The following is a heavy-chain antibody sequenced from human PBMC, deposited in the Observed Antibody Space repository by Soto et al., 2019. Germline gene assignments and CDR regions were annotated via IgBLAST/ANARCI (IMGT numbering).Heavy chain of an antibody. CDR3: ARRPSGYCSSTSCYYWFDP. Sequence: SETLSLTCTVSGGSISSSSYYWGWIRQPPGKGLEWIGSIYYSGSTYYNPSLKSRVTISVDTSKNQFSLKLSSVTAADTAVYYCARRPSGYCSSTSCYYWFDPWGQGTLVTVS. J-gene: IGHJ5*02. CDR2: IYYSGST. V-gene: IGHV4-39*01. D-gene: IGHD2-2*03. CDR1: GGSISSSSYY.